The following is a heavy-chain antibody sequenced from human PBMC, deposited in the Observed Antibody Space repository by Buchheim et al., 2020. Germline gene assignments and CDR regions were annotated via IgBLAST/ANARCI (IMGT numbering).Heavy chain of an antibody. Sequence: QVQLQESGPGLVKPSQTLSLTCAVSGGSISSGGYSWSWIRQPPGKGLEWIGYIYHSGSTYYNPSLKSRVTISVDRSKNQFSLKLSSVTAADTAVYYCARSTHCTNGVCYKAMGYWGQGTL. CDR3: ARSTHCTNGVCYKAMGY. CDR1: GGSISSGGYS. V-gene: IGHV4-30-2*01. D-gene: IGHD2-8*01. J-gene: IGHJ4*02. CDR2: IYHSGST.